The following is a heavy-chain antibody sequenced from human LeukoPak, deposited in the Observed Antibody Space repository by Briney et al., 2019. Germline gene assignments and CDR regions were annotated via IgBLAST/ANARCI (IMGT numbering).Heavy chain of an antibody. J-gene: IGHJ4*02. D-gene: IGHD3-9*01. CDR1: GFTLDKLS. CDR3: AIGGFDILTGYKK. V-gene: IGHV1-24*01. Sequence: ASVKVSCKVSGFTLDKLSMHWLRQAPGKGPEWMGGFDPEDGETVYAQKFQDRVTLTEDRSTDIAYMELSSLRFEDTAVYYCAIGGFDILTGYKKWGQGTLVTVSS. CDR2: FDPEDGET.